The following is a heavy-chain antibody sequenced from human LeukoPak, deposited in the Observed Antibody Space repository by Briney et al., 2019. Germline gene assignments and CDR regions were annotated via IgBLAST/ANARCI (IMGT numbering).Heavy chain of an antibody. CDR2: ISSSGGNV. Sequence: GGSLRLSCAASAFTFSSYAMSWVRQAPGKGLEWISSISSSGGNVYYADSVKGRFTVSRDNSKNTLYLQMNSLRAEDTAVYHCAKGRYHDSSGYPIDYWGQGTLVTVSS. D-gene: IGHD3-22*01. J-gene: IGHJ4*02. V-gene: IGHV3-23*01. CDR1: AFTFSSYA. CDR3: AKGRYHDSSGYPIDY.